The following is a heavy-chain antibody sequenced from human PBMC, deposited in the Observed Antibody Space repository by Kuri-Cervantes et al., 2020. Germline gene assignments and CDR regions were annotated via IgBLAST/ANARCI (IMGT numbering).Heavy chain of an antibody. D-gene: IGHD3-22*01. CDR2: IYYSGST. J-gene: IGHJ3*02. V-gene: IGHV4-30-2*03. CDR1: GGSISSGGYS. Sequence: SQTLSLTCAVSGGSISSGGYSWSWIRQPPGKGLEWIGSIYYSGSTYYNPSLKSRVTISVDTSKNQFSLKLSSVTAADTAVYYCARDLAYDSSGYYLDIWGQGTMVTVSS. CDR3: ARDLAYDSSGYYLDI.